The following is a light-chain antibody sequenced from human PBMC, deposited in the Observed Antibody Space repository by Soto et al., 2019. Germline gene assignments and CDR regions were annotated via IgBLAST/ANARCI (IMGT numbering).Light chain of an antibody. Sequence: QSVLTQPPSASGTPGQRVTISCSGSSSNIGSNYVYWYQQLPGTAPRLLIYSNNQRPSGVPDRFSGSKSGTSASLAISGLRSEDEADYYCAAWDDSLGGSVFATGTKVTVL. CDR3: AAWDDSLGGSV. CDR1: SSNIGSNY. V-gene: IGLV1-47*02. J-gene: IGLJ1*01. CDR2: SNN.